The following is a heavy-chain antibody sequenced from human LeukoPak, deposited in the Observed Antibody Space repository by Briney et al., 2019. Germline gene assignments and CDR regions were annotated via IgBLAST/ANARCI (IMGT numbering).Heavy chain of an antibody. J-gene: IGHJ5*02. CDR1: GGTFTSYA. V-gene: IGHV1-69*13. D-gene: IGHD1-26*01. CDR3: ARKLRLGGNWFDP. Sequence: SVRVSCKTSGGTFTSYAITWVRQAPGQGLEWMGKIIPISGTTNYAQKFQGRVTFTADESTSTAYMELSSLRSEDTALYYCARKLRLGGNWFDPWGQGTLVTVSS. CDR2: IIPISGTT.